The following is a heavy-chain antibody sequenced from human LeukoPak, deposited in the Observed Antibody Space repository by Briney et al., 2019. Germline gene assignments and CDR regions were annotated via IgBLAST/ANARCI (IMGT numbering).Heavy chain of an antibody. CDR3: ASLRILESLYSIGGKGFDY. Sequence: PSETLSLTCAVYGGSFSGYYWSWIRQPPGKGLEWIGEINHSGSTNYNPSLKSRVTISVDTSKNQFSLKLSSVTAADTAVYYCASLRILESLYSIGGKGFDYWGQGTLVTVSS. D-gene: IGHD6-19*01. V-gene: IGHV4-34*01. CDR1: GGSFSGYY. CDR2: INHSGST. J-gene: IGHJ4*02.